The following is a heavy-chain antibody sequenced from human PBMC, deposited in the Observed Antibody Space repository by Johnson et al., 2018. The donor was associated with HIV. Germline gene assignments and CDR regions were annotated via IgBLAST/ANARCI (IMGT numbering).Heavy chain of an antibody. Sequence: VQLVESGGGLVQPGGSLRLSCAASGFTFSSYWMSWVRQAPGKRLEWVANIKQDGSEKYYVDSVKGRFTISRDNAKNSLYLQMNSLRAEDTAVYYCAKADDSSGYNHGAFDIWGQGTMVTVSS. D-gene: IGHD3-22*01. J-gene: IGHJ3*02. V-gene: IGHV3-7*05. CDR1: GFTFSSYW. CDR3: AKADDSSGYNHGAFDI. CDR2: IKQDGSEK.